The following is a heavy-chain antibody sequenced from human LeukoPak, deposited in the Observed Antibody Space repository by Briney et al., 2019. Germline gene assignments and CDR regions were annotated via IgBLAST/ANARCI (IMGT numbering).Heavy chain of an antibody. CDR1: GYTFTSYD. J-gene: IGHJ4*02. CDR3: ARGRRTAAGFPVYY. Sequence: ASVKVSCKASGYTFTSYDINWVRQATGQGLEWMGWMNPNSGNTGYAQKFQGRVTMTRNTSISTAYMELSSLRSEDTAVYYCARGRRTAAGFPVYYWGQGTLVTVSS. V-gene: IGHV1-8*01. CDR2: MNPNSGNT. D-gene: IGHD6-13*01.